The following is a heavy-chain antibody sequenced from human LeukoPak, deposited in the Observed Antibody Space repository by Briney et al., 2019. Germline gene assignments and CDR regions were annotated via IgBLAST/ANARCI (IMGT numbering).Heavy chain of an antibody. CDR1: GFTFDDYA. D-gene: IGHD2-2*01. V-gene: IGHV3-9*01. J-gene: IGHJ4*02. Sequence: PGGSLRLPCAASGFTFDDYAMHWVRQAPGKGLEWGSGISWNSGSIGYVDSVKGRFTISRDNTKKSLYLQLNSLRPEDSAVYYCARPRGCGSARCNNFDYWGQGTLVTVSS. CDR2: ISWNSGSI. CDR3: ARPRGCGSARCNNFDY.